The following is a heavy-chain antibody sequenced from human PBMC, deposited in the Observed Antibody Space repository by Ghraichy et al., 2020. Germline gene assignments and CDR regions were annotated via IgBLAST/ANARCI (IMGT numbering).Heavy chain of an antibody. D-gene: IGHD4-23*01. CDR3: ARDQGYGGNDDAFDV. CDR1: GFTFSSYA. V-gene: IGHV3-23*01. CDR2: FAASDYKT. Sequence: GESLNISCAGSGFTFSSYAMSWVRQAPGKGLEWVSTFAASDYKTYYADSVKGRFTISRDNSKSTLFLQMNSLRVEDTAIYYCARDQGYGGNDDAFDVWGQGTMVTVS. J-gene: IGHJ3*01.